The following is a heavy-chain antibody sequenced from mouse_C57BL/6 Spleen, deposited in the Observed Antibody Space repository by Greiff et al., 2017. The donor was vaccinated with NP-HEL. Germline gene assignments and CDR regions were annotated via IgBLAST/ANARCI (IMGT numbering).Heavy chain of an antibody. D-gene: IGHD2-4*01. CDR1: GYTFTDYY. V-gene: IGHV1-26*01. Sequence: EVQLQQSGPELVKPGASVKISCKASGYTFTDYYMNWVKQSHGKSLEWIGDINPNNGGTSYNQKFKGKATLTVDKSSSTAYMELRSLTSYDSAVYYCARSDDYDWFAYWGQGTLVTVSA. CDR3: ARSDDYDWFAY. CDR2: INPNNGGT. J-gene: IGHJ3*01.